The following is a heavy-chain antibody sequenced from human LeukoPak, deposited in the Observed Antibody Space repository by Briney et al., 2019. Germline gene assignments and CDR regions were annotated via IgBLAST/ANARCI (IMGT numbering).Heavy chain of an antibody. V-gene: IGHV5-51*01. J-gene: IGHJ4*02. CDR3: ARAFSSSALIDY. D-gene: IGHD2-2*01. CDR2: IYPGDSDT. CDR1: GYSFTSYW. Sequence: ADSLKISCKGSGYSFTSYWIGWVRQMPGKDLEWMGIIYPGDSDTRYSPSFQGQVTISADKSISTAYLQWSSLKASDTAMYYCARAFSSSALIDYWGQGTLVTVSS.